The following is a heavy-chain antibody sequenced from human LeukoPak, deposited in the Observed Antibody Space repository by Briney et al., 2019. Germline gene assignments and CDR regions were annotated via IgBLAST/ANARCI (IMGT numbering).Heavy chain of an antibody. CDR2: ICSSSSYI. D-gene: IGHD3-16*01. CDR3: AREGPRWVYVY. Sequence: VGSLRLSCEASGFTFSSYSMNWVRQAPGKGLEWVSSICSSSSYIYYAGSVKGRFTISRDNAKNSLYLQMNSLRAEDTAVYYRAREGPRWVYVYWGQGTLVTVSS. V-gene: IGHV3-21*01. CDR1: GFTFSSYS. J-gene: IGHJ4*02.